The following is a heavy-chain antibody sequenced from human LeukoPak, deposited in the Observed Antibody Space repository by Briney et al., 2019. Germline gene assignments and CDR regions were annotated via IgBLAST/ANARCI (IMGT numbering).Heavy chain of an antibody. CDR3: ARIMVATPVYFDY. Sequence: SETLSLTCTVSGGSISSSSYYWGWIRQPPGKGLEWIGSIYYSGSTYYNPSLKSRVTISVDTSKNQFSLKLSSVTAADTAVYYCARIMVATPVYFDYWGQGTLVTVS. J-gene: IGHJ4*02. CDR2: IYYSGST. V-gene: IGHV4-39*01. D-gene: IGHD5-12*01. CDR1: GGSISSSSYY.